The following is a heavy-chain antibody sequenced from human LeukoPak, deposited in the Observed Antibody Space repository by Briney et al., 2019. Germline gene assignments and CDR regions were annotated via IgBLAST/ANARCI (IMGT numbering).Heavy chain of an antibody. D-gene: IGHD2-2*01. CDR3: ARMPVPIHDAFDI. CDR2: LYVNGSP. V-gene: IGHV4-4*07. Sequence: SETLSLTCTVSGDSISSAYWGWIRQSAGRGLEYVGRLYVNGSPNSNPSLKSRVTMSLDTSKNQFSLKMTSVTAADSAIYFCARMPVPIHDAFDIWGQGTAVMVSS. J-gene: IGHJ3*02. CDR1: GDSISSAY.